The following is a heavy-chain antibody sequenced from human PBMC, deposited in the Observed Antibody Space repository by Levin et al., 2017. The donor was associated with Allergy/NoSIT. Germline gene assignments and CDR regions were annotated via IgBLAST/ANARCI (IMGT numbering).Heavy chain of an antibody. CDR1: GGSISSYY. CDR2: IYYSGST. D-gene: IGHD1-26*01. CDR3: ALWGQDWFDP. J-gene: IGHJ5*02. V-gene: IGHV4-59*01. Sequence: SQTLSLTCTVSGGSISSYYWSWIRQPPGKGLEWIGYIYYSGSTNYNPSLKSRVTISVDTSKNQFSLKLSSVTAADTAVYYCALWGQDWFDPWGQGTLVTVSS.